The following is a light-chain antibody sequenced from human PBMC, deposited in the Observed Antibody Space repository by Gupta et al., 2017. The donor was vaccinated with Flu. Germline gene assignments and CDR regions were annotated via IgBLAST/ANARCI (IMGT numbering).Light chain of an antibody. V-gene: IGLV2-14*01. CDR1: SSDIGSYNN. J-gene: IGLJ1*01. CDR2: EVR. CDR3: SSYTSNSALYV. Sequence: QSALTQPASVSGSPGQSITISYTGTSSDIGSYNNVSWYQQHPDKAPKLMIYEVRNRPSGVSNRFSGSKSGNTASLTISGLQAEDEGDYYCSSYTSNSALYVFGTGTKVTVL.